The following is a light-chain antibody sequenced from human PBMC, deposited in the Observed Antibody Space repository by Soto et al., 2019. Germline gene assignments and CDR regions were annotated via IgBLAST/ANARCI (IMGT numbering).Light chain of an antibody. V-gene: IGKV3-11*01. CDR1: QSVSSY. CDR2: YAS. Sequence: EIVLTQSPATLSLSPGERATLSCRASQSVSSYLAWYQQKPGQAPRLLIYYASNRATGIPARFTGSGSGTDFTLTISRLDPEDCAVYYCQQRSNWPAATFGQGTKVDIK. J-gene: IGKJ1*01. CDR3: QQRSNWPAAT.